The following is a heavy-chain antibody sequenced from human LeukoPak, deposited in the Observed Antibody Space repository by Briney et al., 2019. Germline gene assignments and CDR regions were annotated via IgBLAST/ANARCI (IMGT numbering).Heavy chain of an antibody. V-gene: IGHV3-21*01. CDR3: ARVSTGPV. D-gene: IGHD1-1*01. CDR2: ISSTGNYI. J-gene: IGHJ4*02. CDR1: GFIFSNFN. Sequence: GGSLRLSCVGSGFIFSNFNMNWVRHAPGKGLEWVSSISSTGNYIHYADSVKGRFTISRDNAQKSLYLQMNSLRVEDSAVYYCARVSTGPVWGQGTLVTVSS.